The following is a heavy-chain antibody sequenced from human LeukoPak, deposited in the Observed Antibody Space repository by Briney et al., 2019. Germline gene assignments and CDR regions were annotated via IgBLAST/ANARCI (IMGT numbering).Heavy chain of an antibody. Sequence: GASVKVSCKASGYTFTGYYMHWVRQAPGQGLEWMGWINPNSGGTNFAQKFQGRVTMTRDTSISTAYMELTGLRSDDTAVYYCARADHGARSTSCYTLDYWGQGTLVTVSS. D-gene: IGHD2-2*02. CDR2: INPNSGGT. V-gene: IGHV1-2*02. CDR1: GYTFTGYY. J-gene: IGHJ4*02. CDR3: ARADHGARSTSCYTLDY.